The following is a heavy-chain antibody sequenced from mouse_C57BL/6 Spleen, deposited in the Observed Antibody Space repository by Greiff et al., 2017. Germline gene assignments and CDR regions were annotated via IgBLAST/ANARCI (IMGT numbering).Heavy chain of an antibody. J-gene: IGHJ4*01. CDR1: GYSITSGYY. CDR3: ARERGGYGGADY. CDR2: ISYDGSN. D-gene: IGHD2-2*01. Sequence: EVKLMESGPGLVKPSQSLSLTCSVTGYSITSGYYWNWIRQFPGNKLEWMGYISYDGSNNYNPSLKNRISITRDTSKNQFFLKLNSVTTEDTATYYCARERGGYGGADYWGQGTSVTVSS. V-gene: IGHV3-6*01.